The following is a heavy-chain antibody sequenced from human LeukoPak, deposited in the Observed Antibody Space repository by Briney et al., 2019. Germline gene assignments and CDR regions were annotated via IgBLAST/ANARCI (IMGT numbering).Heavy chain of an antibody. Sequence: EASVKVSCKASGGTLNRYSFDWVRQAPGQGLEWMGGIIPIFGTTNYAQKFQGRVTITADDSTSTAYMELSSLRSEDTAVYYCASGSGAWYKEFDYWGQGTLVTVSS. D-gene: IGHD1-14*01. J-gene: IGHJ4*02. CDR3: ASGSGAWYKEFDY. V-gene: IGHV1-69*13. CDR1: GGTLNRYS. CDR2: IIPIFGTT.